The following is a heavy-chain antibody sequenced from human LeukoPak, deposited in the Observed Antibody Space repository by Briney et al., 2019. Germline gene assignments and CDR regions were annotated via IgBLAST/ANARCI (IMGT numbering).Heavy chain of an antibody. CDR1: GGSISSGGYY. Sequence: SQTLSLTCTVSGGSISSGGYYWSWIRQHPGKGLEWIGYIYYSGNTYYNPSLKSRVSISVDTSKNQFSLRLSSVTAADTAVYYCARRRAEGGSNGHYNWFDPWGQGILVTVSS. J-gene: IGHJ5*02. CDR3: ARRRAEGGSNGHYNWFDP. D-gene: IGHD6-13*01. CDR2: IYYSGNT. V-gene: IGHV4-31*03.